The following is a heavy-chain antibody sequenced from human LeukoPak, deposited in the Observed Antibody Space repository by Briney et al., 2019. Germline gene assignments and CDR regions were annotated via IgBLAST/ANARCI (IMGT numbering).Heavy chain of an antibody. V-gene: IGHV4-39*01. CDR1: GVSISSNNYY. CDR2: IYYGGYT. D-gene: IGHD3-3*01. Sequence: SETLSLTCTVSGVSISSNNYYWGWIRQPPGKGLDWIGSIYYGGYTYYNPSLKSRVTISVDTSKNQFSLKLSSVTAADTAIYYCQSRFLEWLLDYWGQGTLVTVSS. CDR3: QSRFLEWLLDY. J-gene: IGHJ4*02.